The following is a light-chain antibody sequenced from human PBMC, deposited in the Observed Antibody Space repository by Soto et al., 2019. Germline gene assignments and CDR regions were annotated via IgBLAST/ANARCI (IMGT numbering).Light chain of an antibody. V-gene: IGKV3-20*01. Sequence: EIVLTQSPGTLSLSPGERATLSCRASQSVSSSYLAWYQQKPGQAPRLLIYGASSRATGIPDRFSGSGSGTAFILTISRLEPEDFAVYYCQQYGSSPMYTFGQGTKLEIK. CDR3: QQYGSSPMYT. CDR1: QSVSSSY. CDR2: GAS. J-gene: IGKJ2*01.